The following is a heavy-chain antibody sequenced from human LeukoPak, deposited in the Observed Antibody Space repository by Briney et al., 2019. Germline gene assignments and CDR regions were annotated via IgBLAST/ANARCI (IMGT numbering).Heavy chain of an antibody. V-gene: IGHV3-30*18. Sequence: GGSLRLSCAASGFTFSSYGMHWVRQAPGKGLEWVAVISYDGSNKYYADSVKGRFTISRDNSKNTLYLQMNSLRAEDTAVYYCAKTPTVDSWGQGTLVTVSS. J-gene: IGHJ5*02. CDR2: ISYDGSNK. CDR3: AKTPTVDS. CDR1: GFTFSSYG. D-gene: IGHD5-12*01.